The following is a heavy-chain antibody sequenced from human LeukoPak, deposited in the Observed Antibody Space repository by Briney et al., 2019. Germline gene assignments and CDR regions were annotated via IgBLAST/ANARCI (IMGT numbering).Heavy chain of an antibody. D-gene: IGHD2-2*01. CDR2: IIPIFGTA. Sequence: ASVKVSCKASGGTFSSYAISWVRQAPGQGLEWMGGIIPIFGTANYAQKFQGRVTITADKSTSTAYMELSSLRSEDTAVYYCARVLGYCSSTSCHHWYFDLWGRGTLVTVSS. J-gene: IGHJ2*01. CDR1: GGTFSSYA. V-gene: IGHV1-69*06. CDR3: ARVLGYCSSTSCHHWYFDL.